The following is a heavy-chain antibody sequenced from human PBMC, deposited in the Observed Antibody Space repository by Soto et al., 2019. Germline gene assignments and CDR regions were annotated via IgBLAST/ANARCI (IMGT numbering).Heavy chain of an antibody. CDR1: GFTFSSYS. J-gene: IGHJ6*02. Sequence: GGSLRLSCAAXGFTFSSYSMNWVRQAPGKGLEWVSSISSSSSYIYYADSVKGRFTISRDNAKNPLYLQMNSLRAEDTAVYYCAREGNYDFWSGYSYGMDVWGQGTTVTAP. D-gene: IGHD3-3*01. CDR2: ISSSSSYI. CDR3: AREGNYDFWSGYSYGMDV. V-gene: IGHV3-21*01.